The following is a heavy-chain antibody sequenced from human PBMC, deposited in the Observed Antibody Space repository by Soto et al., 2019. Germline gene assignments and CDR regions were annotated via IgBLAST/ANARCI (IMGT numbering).Heavy chain of an antibody. CDR1: GFMFANYA. CDR3: ARDSYYYGMDV. V-gene: IGHV3-23*01. Sequence: GGSLRLSCAASGFMFANYAMGWVRQAPGRGLEWVSAITGSGGGTYYADSVKGRVTVSRDNSKNTLYLQMHSLRVEDTAIFFCARDSYYYGMDVWGQGTTVTVSS. CDR2: ITGSGGGT. J-gene: IGHJ6*02.